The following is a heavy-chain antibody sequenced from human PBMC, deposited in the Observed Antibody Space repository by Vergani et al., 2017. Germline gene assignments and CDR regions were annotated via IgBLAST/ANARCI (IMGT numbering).Heavy chain of an antibody. Sequence: QVQLVQSGAEVKKPGSSVKVPCKASGGTFSSYATSWVRQAPGQGLEWMGRIIPILGIANYAQKFQGRVTITADKSTSTAYMELGSLRSEDTAVYYCARECGAAAGNGMGWFDPWGQGTLVTVSS. CDR3: ARECGAAAGNGMGWFDP. J-gene: IGHJ5*02. V-gene: IGHV1-69*04. CDR1: GGTFSSYA. CDR2: IIPILGIA. D-gene: IGHD6-13*01.